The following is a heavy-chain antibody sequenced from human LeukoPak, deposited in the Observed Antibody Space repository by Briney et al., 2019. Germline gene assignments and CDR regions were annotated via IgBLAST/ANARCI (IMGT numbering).Heavy chain of an antibody. CDR2: IRYDGSNK. V-gene: IGHV3-30*02. CDR1: GFTFSSYG. CDR3: AKTYGSGSYYSPYYYYYYMDV. Sequence: GGSLRLSCAASGFTFSSYGMYWVRQAPGKGLEWVAFIRYDGSNKYYADSVKGRFTISRDNSKNTLYLQMNSLRAEDTAVYYCAKTYGSGSYYSPYYYYYYMDVWGKGTTVTISS. D-gene: IGHD3-10*01. J-gene: IGHJ6*03.